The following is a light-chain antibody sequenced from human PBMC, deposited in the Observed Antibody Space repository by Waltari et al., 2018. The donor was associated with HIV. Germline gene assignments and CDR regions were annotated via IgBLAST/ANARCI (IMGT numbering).Light chain of an antibody. CDR1: SSNIGSNS. CDR3: AAWDDSLHWV. Sequence: QSVLTQPPSVSGTPGQRVNITCSGSSSNIGSNSVYWYQHLPGTAPTLLIDSYNERPSGVPDRVSASKSGTSASLAISGLQSEDEADYHCAAWDDSLHWVFGGGTKLTVL. CDR2: SYN. J-gene: IGLJ3*02. V-gene: IGLV1-44*01.